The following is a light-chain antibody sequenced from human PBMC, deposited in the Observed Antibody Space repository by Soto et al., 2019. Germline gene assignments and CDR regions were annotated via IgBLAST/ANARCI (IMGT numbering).Light chain of an antibody. V-gene: IGKV3-15*01. CDR3: QQYNNYWT. CDR2: HAS. Sequence: IVMTQSPATLSVSPGERAILSCRASQSVGGDLAWYQRKPGQAPRLLIYHASSRAPGIPARFSGSGSGTEFTLTISSLQSDDFATYYCQQYNNYWTFGQGTKVDIK. CDR1: QSVGGD. J-gene: IGKJ1*01.